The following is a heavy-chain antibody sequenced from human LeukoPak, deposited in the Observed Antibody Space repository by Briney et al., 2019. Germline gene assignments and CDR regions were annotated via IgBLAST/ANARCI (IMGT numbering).Heavy chain of an antibody. CDR1: GYTFTSYD. CDR3: ATGVVAANDAFDI. Sequence: ASVKVSCKASGYTFTSYDINWVRQATGQGLEWMGWMNPNSGNTGYAQKFQGRVTITRNTSISTAYMELSSLRSEDTAVYYCATGVVAANDAFDIWGQGTMVTVSS. CDR2: MNPNSGNT. V-gene: IGHV1-8*03. J-gene: IGHJ3*02. D-gene: IGHD2-15*01.